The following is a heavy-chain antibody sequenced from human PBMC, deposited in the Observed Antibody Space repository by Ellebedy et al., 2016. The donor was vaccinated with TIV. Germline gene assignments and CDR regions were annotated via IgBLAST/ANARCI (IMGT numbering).Heavy chain of an antibody. CDR2: ISGSGGST. V-gene: IGHV3-23*01. Sequence: GGSLRLSCEAYGFTFSSHAMSWVRQAPGKGPELVSAISGSGGSTYYADSVKGRFTISRDNSKNTLYLQMNSLRAEDTAVYYCAKDRTPTCYYVDYWGQGTLVTVSS. CDR3: AKDRTPTCYYVDY. CDR1: GFTFSSHA. J-gene: IGHJ4*02. D-gene: IGHD3-9*01.